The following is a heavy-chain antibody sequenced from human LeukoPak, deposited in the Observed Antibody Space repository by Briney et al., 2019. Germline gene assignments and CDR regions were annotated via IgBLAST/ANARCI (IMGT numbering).Heavy chain of an antibody. Sequence: SETLSLTCTVSGYSISSGYYWGWIRQPPGKGLEWIGSIYHSGSTYYNPSLKSRVTISVDTSKNQFSLKLSSVTAADTAVYYCARAYHRYSGYDTALVGYWGQGTLVTVSS. CDR1: GYSISSGYY. V-gene: IGHV4-38-2*02. CDR2: IYHSGST. CDR3: ARAYHRYSGYDTALVGY. J-gene: IGHJ4*02. D-gene: IGHD5-12*01.